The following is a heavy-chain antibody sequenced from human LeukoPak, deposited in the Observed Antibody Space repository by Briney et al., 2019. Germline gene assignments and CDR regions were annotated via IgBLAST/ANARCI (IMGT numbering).Heavy chain of an antibody. V-gene: IGHV3-7*01. Sequence: GGSLRLSCAASGFTFSSYWMGWVRQAPGKGLEWVANIEQDGSEKYYVDSVKGRFTISRDNAKNSLYLQMNSLRAEDTAVYYCARDQGMISSNWFDPWGQGTLVTVSS. CDR3: ARDQGMISSNWFDP. J-gene: IGHJ5*02. CDR1: GFTFSSYW. CDR2: IEQDGSEK. D-gene: IGHD6-6*01.